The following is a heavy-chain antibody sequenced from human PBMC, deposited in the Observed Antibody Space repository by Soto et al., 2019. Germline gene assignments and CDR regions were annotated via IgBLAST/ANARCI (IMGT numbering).Heavy chain of an antibody. CDR1: GFTFSAYA. CDR2: INVDDST. Sequence: EVQLLESGGGLVQPGGSLRLSCAASGFTFSAYAMSWVRQAPGKGLEWVSSINVDDSTYYADSVKGRFTISRDNSKSTVFLELSSLRVEDTATFYCAKNYYFDHWGQGTQVTFSS. J-gene: IGHJ4*02. V-gene: IGHV3-23*01. CDR3: AKNYYFDH.